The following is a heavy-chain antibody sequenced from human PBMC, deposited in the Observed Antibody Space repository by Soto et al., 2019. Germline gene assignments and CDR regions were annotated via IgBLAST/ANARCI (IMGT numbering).Heavy chain of an antibody. J-gene: IGHJ3*02. D-gene: IGHD1-1*01. Sequence: GGSLRISCAAFGFTVSGKKYMAWVRQAPGKGLEWVSALYDVDGTYYADSVKGRFTTSSDSSRTIVYLQMNSLRPDDTAVYFCASWHLQEHAYDIWGQGTTVTVSS. CDR1: GFTVSGKKY. CDR2: LYDVDGT. V-gene: IGHV3-53*01. CDR3: ASWHLQEHAYDI.